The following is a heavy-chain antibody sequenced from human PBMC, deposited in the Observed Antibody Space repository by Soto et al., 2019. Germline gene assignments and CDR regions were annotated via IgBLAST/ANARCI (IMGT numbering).Heavy chain of an antibody. CDR1: GFTFDDYA. Sequence: EVQLLESGGGLGQPGGSLRLSCAVSGFTFDDYAMHWVRQAPGKGLEWVAGIIWNSAYIVYADSVKGRFTISRDNAKNSLYLQMNSLRAEDTALYYCAKDSTVSGVRQGLDFWGRGTLVTVSS. CDR2: IIWNSAYI. J-gene: IGHJ4*02. CDR3: AKDSTVSGVRQGLDF. D-gene: IGHD6-19*01. V-gene: IGHV3-9*01.